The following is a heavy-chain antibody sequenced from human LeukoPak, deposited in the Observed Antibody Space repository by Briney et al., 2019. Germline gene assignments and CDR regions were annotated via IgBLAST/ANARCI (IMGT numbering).Heavy chain of an antibody. D-gene: IGHD6-19*01. CDR3: TKDKGQSSGWLDY. J-gene: IGHJ4*02. Sequence: GGSLRLSCAASGFTLRSFGMHWVRQAPGKGLEWVAFIRYDGSNKYYADSVKGRFTVSGDNPKNTLYLQMNSLRGEDTAVYYCTKDKGQSSGWLDYWGQGTLVTVSS. CDR2: IRYDGSNK. CDR1: GFTLRSFG. V-gene: IGHV3-30*02.